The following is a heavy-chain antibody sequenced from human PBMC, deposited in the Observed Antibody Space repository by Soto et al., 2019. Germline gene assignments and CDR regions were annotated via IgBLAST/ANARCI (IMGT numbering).Heavy chain of an antibody. Sequence: QVQLQQWGAGLLKPSETLSLTCAVYGGSFSGYYWSWIRQPPGKGLEWIGEINHSGSTNYNPSLKSRVTLSVHTSKTQSSLKLSSVTAAATAVYYCARGSRPAASSSWHTYYFDYWGQGTLVTVSS. D-gene: IGHD6-13*01. CDR2: INHSGST. CDR3: ARGSRPAASSSWHTYYFDY. V-gene: IGHV4-34*01. J-gene: IGHJ4*02. CDR1: GGSFSGYY.